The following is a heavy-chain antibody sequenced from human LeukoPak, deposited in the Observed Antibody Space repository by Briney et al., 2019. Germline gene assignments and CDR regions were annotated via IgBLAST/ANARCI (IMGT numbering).Heavy chain of an antibody. CDR2: INHSGST. CDR3: ARHNAGYSSSWYNY. J-gene: IGHJ4*02. CDR1: GGSFSGYY. D-gene: IGHD6-13*01. Sequence: PSETLSLTCAVYGGSFSGYYWSWIRQPPGKGLEWIGEINHSGSTNYNPSLKSRVTISVDTSKNQFSLKLSSVTAADTAVYYCARHNAGYSSSWYNYWGQGTLVTVSS. V-gene: IGHV4-34*01.